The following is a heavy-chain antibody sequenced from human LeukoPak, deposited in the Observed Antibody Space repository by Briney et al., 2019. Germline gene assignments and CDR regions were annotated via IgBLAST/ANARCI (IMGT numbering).Heavy chain of an antibody. CDR3: ARAITMIVESGFDY. V-gene: IGHV3-30-3*01. CDR2: ISYDGSNK. Sequence: GGSLRLSGAASGFTFSSYAMHWVRQAPGKGLEWVAVISYDGSNKYYADSVKGRFTISRDNSKNTLYLQMNSLRAEDTAVYYCARAITMIVESGFDYWGQGTLVTVSS. J-gene: IGHJ4*02. D-gene: IGHD3-22*01. CDR1: GFTFSSYA.